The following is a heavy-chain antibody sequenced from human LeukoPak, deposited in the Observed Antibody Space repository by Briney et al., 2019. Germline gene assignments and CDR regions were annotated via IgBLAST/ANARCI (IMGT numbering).Heavy chain of an antibody. CDR1: GGSTSSGDYY. D-gene: IGHD6-13*01. CDR3: ARPHEAAGIVD. Sequence: SETLSLTCTVSGGSTSSGDYYWSWIRQPPGKGLEWIGYIYYSGSTYYNPSLKSRVTISVDTSKNQFSLKLSSVTAADTAVYYCARPHEAAGIVDWGQGTLVTVSS. CDR2: IYYSGST. J-gene: IGHJ4*02. V-gene: IGHV4-30-4*01.